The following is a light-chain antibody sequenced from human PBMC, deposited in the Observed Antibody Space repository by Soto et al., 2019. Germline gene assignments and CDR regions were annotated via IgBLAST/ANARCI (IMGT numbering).Light chain of an antibody. CDR3: QQYNNWPPLT. Sequence: EIVMTQSPATLPVSPGERATLSCRASQSVSRNLAWYQQKPGQAPSLLIYGASTRANGIPARFSGSGSGTELTLTISSLQSEDFAVYYCQQYNNWPPLTFGGGTQVDIK. V-gene: IGKV3-15*01. CDR2: GAS. J-gene: IGKJ4*01. CDR1: QSVSRN.